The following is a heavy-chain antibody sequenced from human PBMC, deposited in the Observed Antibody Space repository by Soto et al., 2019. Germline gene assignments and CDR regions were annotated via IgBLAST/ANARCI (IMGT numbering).Heavy chain of an antibody. CDR1: GGSFSGYY. J-gene: IGHJ5*02. V-gene: IGHV4-34*01. CDR3: ARAAAPLRDWFDP. CDR2: INHSGST. Sequence: PEETLSLTCAVYGGSFSGYYWSWIRQPPGKGLEWIGEINHSGSTNYNPSLKSRVTISVDTSKNKFSLKLSSVTAADTAGYYCARAAAPLRDWFDPWGQGILVTFSS.